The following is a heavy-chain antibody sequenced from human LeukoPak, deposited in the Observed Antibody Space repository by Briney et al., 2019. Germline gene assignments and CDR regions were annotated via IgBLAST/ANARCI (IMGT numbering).Heavy chain of an antibody. V-gene: IGHV4-59*01. J-gene: IGHJ4*02. CDR2: IYYSGST. Sequence: PSETLSLTCTVSGGSISSYYWSWIRQPPGKGLEWIGYIYYSGSTNYNPSLKSRLTISVDTSKNQFSLKLSSVTAADTAVYYCARELVSSSPTGYFDYWGQGTLVTVSS. D-gene: IGHD6-6*01. CDR1: GGSISSYY. CDR3: ARELVSSSPTGYFDY.